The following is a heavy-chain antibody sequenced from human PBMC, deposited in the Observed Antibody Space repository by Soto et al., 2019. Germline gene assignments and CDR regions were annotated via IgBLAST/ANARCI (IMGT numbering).Heavy chain of an antibody. CDR3: AHSRYCSGGSCGRVWFDP. D-gene: IGHD2-15*01. CDR1: GFSLSTSGVG. Sequence: QITLKESGPTLVKPTQTLTLTCTFSGFSLSTSGVGVGWIRQPPGKALEWLALIYWDDDKRYSPSLKSRLTITKDTSKNQVVLTMTNMDPVDTAIYYCAHSRYCSGGSCGRVWFDPWGQGTLVTVSS. CDR2: IYWDDDK. J-gene: IGHJ5*02. V-gene: IGHV2-5*02.